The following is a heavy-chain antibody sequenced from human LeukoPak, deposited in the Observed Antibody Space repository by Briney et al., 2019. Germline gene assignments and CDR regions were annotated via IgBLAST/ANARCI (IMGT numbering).Heavy chain of an antibody. CDR2: ISSSGSTI. CDR1: GFTFSSYE. D-gene: IGHD6-6*01. CDR3: AAARPARPYAFDV. J-gene: IGHJ3*01. Sequence: GGSLRLSCAASGFTFSSYEMNWVRQAPGKGLEWVSYISSSGSTIYYADSVKGRFTISRDNAKNSLYLQMNSLRAEDTAVYYCAAARPARPYAFDVWGQGTMVTVSS. V-gene: IGHV3-48*03.